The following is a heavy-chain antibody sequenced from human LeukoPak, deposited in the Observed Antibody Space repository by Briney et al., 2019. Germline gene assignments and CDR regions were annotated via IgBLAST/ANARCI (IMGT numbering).Heavy chain of an antibody. CDR3: AREVGAAAPDAFDI. D-gene: IGHD1-26*01. Sequence: PGGSLRLSCAASGFTFSTYNMNWVRQAPGKGPEWVSSISTSSNYIYYADSVKGRFTISRDNAKNSLYLQMNSLRVEDTDVYYCAREVGAAAPDAFDIWGQGTMVTVSS. CDR1: GFTFSTYN. CDR2: ISTSSNYI. V-gene: IGHV3-21*01. J-gene: IGHJ3*02.